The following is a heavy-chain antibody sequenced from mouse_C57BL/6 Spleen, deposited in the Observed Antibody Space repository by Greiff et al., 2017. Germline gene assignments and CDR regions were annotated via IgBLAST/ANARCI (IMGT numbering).Heavy chain of an antibody. Sequence: EVKLVESGGGLVQPKGSLKLSCAASGFSFNTYAMNWVRQAPGKGLEWVARIRSKSNNYATYYADSVKDRFTISRDDSESMLYLQMNNLKTEDTAMYYCVRHGGYGLDYWGQGTTLTVSS. CDR1: GFSFNTYA. CDR3: VRHGGYGLDY. J-gene: IGHJ2*01. V-gene: IGHV10-1*01. CDR2: IRSKSNNYAT. D-gene: IGHD2-2*01.